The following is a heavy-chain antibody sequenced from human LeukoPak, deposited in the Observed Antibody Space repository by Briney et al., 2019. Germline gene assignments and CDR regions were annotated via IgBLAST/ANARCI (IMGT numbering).Heavy chain of an antibody. CDR3: AREHPDWYFDL. CDR2: ISSSGSTI. Sequence: GGSLRLSCAASGFTSSSYEMNWVRQAPGKGLEWVSYISSSGSTIYYADSVKGRFTISRDNAKNSLYLQMNSLRAEDTAVYYCAREHPDWYFDLWGRGTLVTVSS. J-gene: IGHJ2*01. CDR1: GFTSSSYE. V-gene: IGHV3-48*03.